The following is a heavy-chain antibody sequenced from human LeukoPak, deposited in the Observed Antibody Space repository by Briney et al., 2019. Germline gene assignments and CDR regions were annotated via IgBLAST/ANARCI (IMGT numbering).Heavy chain of an antibody. V-gene: IGHV5-51*01. CDR2: IYFVDSDT. J-gene: IGHJ4*02. D-gene: IGHD6-13*01. CDR3: ARLGAAAGIDY. Sequence: GEALKISCKGSGYSFTNDCIVWVRQMPGKGLEWMGIIYFVDSDTRYSPSLQGQVTISADKSISTAYLQWSSLKASDTAMYYCARLGAAAGIDYWGQGTLVTVSS. CDR1: GYSFTNDC.